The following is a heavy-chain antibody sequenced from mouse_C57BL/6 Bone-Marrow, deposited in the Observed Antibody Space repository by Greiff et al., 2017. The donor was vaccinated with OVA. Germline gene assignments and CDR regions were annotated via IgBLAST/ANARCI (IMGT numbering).Heavy chain of an antibody. CDR3: ARHNDYDDAMDY. J-gene: IGHJ4*01. D-gene: IGHD2-4*01. Sequence: EVMLVESGGDLVKPGGSLKLSCAASGFTFSSYGMSWVRQTPDKRLEWVATISSGGSYTYYPDSVKGRFTISRDNAKNTLYLQMGSLKSEDTAMYYCARHNDYDDAMDYWGQGTSVTVSS. CDR1: GFTFSSYG. CDR2: ISSGGSYT. V-gene: IGHV5-6*01.